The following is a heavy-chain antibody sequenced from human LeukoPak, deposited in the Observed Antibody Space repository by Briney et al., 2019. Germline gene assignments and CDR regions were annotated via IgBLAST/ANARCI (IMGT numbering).Heavy chain of an antibody. CDR3: ARVWYDSGNLLYFYYGLDV. CDR2: VSAYSGDT. D-gene: IGHD3-22*01. V-gene: IGHV1-18*01. J-gene: IGHJ6*02. Sequence: ASVKVSCKASGYTFTTYGITWVRQAPGQGIEWMGWVSAYSGDTDYAQSLQGRVTMTTDTSTSTAYMELTTLRSDDTAVYYCARVWYDSGNLLYFYYGLDVWGQGTTVTVSS. CDR1: GYTFTTYG.